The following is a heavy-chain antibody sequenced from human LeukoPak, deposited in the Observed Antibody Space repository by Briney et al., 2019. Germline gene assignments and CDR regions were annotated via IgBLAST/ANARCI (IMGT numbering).Heavy chain of an antibody. CDR1: GFTFSSYE. V-gene: IGHV3-48*03. CDR2: ISSSGSSV. Sequence: GGSLRLSCAASGFTFSSYEMNWVRQAPGKGLEWVLYISSSGSSVYYADSVKGRFTISRDNAKYSLYLQMNSLRVEDTAVYYCARVGDFWTYWGQGTLVTVSS. D-gene: IGHD3-3*01. CDR3: ARVGDFWTY. J-gene: IGHJ4*02.